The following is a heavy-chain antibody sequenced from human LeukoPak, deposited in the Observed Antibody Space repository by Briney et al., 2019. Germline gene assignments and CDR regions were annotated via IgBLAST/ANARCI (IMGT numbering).Heavy chain of an antibody. CDR3: AKGAEIDH. CDR1: GFNFNNFA. CDR2: MTGPADTT. J-gene: IGHJ4*02. V-gene: IGHV3-23*01. Sequence: PGGSLRLSCAASGFNFNNFAMSWVRQAPGKGPEWLSAMTGPADTTYYAEAVKGRVTISRDYSKSMVYLQMNSLRVEDTAIYYCAKGAEIDHWGQGTLVTVSS.